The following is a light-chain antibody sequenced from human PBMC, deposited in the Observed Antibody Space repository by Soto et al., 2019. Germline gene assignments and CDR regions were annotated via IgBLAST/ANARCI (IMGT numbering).Light chain of an antibody. CDR3: ATWDGNLSGD. V-gene: IGLV1-47*01. J-gene: IGLJ2*01. CDR2: RNN. CDR1: SSNIGTNY. Sequence: QSVLTQPPSASGTPGERVTISCSGSSSNIGTNYVYWYQHLPGTAPKLLIYRNNQRPSGVPDRFSGSKSGTSASLTISGLRSEDEADYYCATWDGNLSGDFGGGTKVTVL.